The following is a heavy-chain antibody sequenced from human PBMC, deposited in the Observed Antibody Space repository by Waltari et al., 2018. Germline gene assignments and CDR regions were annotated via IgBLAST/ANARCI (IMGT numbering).Heavy chain of an antibody. CDR1: GFTFSNYW. Sequence: EEQLVESGGGLVQPGGSLRLSCAASGFTFSNYWMHWVRQAPGKGLGWVSVINTGASDTRYADSVRGRFTISRDDAKNTVYLQMNSLGDEDTAVYYCARGLVTAVGYGDFWGQGTLVTVSS. D-gene: IGHD6-13*01. CDR2: INTGASDT. J-gene: IGHJ4*02. V-gene: IGHV3-74*01. CDR3: ARGLVTAVGYGDF.